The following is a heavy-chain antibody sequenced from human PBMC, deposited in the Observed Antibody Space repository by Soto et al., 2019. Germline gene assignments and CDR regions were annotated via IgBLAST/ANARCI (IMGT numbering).Heavy chain of an antibody. J-gene: IGHJ4*02. CDR3: ARDSGYDYTGYSDF. CDR2: ISDSGSYI. Sequence: EVQLLESGGGLVKPGGSMRLSCVTSGFTFSDYRMNWVRQAPGKGLEWVSSISDSGSYINYADSVKGRFAISRDNTNHALYLQMSNLRAEDTAFYYCARDSGYDYTGYSDFWGQGIRVTVSP. CDR1: GFTFSDYR. D-gene: IGHD5-12*01. V-gene: IGHV3-21*06.